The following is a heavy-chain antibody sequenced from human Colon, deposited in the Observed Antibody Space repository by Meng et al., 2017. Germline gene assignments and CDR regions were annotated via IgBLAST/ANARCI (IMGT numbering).Heavy chain of an antibody. CDR2: IYPGDSDT. D-gene: IGHD6-19*01. J-gene: IGHJ1*01. Sequence: GGSLRLSCQGSEYSFTSYFIAWVRQMPGKGLEWMGSIYPGDSDTRYSPSFQGQVTISVDKPISTAYLQWGSLKASDSGMYFCARVGTTYSSAFPHWGQGTRVTVSS. CDR1: EYSFTSYF. V-gene: IGHV5-51*04. CDR3: ARVGTTYSSAFPH.